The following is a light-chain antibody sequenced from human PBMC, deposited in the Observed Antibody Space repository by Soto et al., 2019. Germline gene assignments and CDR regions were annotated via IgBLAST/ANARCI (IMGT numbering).Light chain of an antibody. CDR2: DAS. Sequence: QVTQSPSSLSASVGDRVTITCRASQGIRNDLGWYQQKPGKAPNLLIFDASNLETGVPSRFSGSGSGTDFTFTINTLQPEDIATYYCQQYHNLLTFGGGTKVDIK. CDR1: QGIRND. V-gene: IGKV1-33*01. CDR3: QQYHNLLT. J-gene: IGKJ4*01.